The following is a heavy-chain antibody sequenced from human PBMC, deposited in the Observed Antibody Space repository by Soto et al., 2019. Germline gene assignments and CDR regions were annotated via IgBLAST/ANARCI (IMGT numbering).Heavy chain of an antibody. CDR2: IGTAGDT. D-gene: IGHD4-17*01. Sequence: GGSLRLSCAASGFTFSSYDMHWVRQATGKGLEWVSAIGTAGDTYYPGSVKGRFTISRENAKNSLYLQMNSLRAGDTAVYYCARKGDYGDYGAFDIWGQGTMVTVSS. CDR3: ARKGDYGDYGAFDI. V-gene: IGHV3-13*01. J-gene: IGHJ3*02. CDR1: GFTFSSYD.